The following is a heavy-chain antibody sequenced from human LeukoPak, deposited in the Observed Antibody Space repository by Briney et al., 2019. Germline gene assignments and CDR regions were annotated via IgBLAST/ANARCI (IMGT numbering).Heavy chain of an antibody. CDR1: GDSFTYNC. CDR2: IYPGDSDT. V-gene: IGHV5-51*01. J-gene: IGHJ4*02. CDR3: ARRNRYSSGWFYFDS. D-gene: IGHD6-19*01. Sequence: GASLKISCKGSGDSFTYNCIGWVRQMPGKGLEGMGIIYPGDSDTKYSPSFQGQVTISADKSINTASLQWSSLKASDTAIYYCARRNRYSSGWFYFDSWGQGTLVTVSS.